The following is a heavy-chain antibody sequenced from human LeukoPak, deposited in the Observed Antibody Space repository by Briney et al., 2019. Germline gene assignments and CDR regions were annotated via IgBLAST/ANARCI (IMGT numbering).Heavy chain of an antibody. V-gene: IGHV1-2*02. J-gene: IGHJ1*01. D-gene: IGHD3-3*01. CDR3: ARGGGITIFGVVTDREYFQH. CDR1: GYTFTGYY. Sequence: ASVKVSCKASGYTFTGYYMHWVRQAPGQGLEWMGWINPNSGDTNFAQKFQDRVTMTRDTSIITAYMELSRLRSDDTAVYYCARGGGITIFGVVTDREYFQHWGQGTLVTVSS. CDR2: INPNSGDT.